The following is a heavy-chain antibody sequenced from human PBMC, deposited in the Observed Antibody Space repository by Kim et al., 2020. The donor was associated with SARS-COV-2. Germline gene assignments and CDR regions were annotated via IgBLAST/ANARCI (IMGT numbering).Heavy chain of an antibody. V-gene: IGHV3-53*01. D-gene: IGHD1-7*01. CDR3: AREWLELNGVGNWFDT. CDR1: GFTVSNNY. CDR2: IYSGGST. J-gene: IGHJ5*02. Sequence: GGSLRLSCAASGFTVSNNYMRWVRQAPGKGLEWVAVIYSGGSTYYADSVQSRFTISRDNSKNTLYLQMNSLRAEDTAVYYCAREWLELNGVGNWFDTWGQGTLVTVSS.